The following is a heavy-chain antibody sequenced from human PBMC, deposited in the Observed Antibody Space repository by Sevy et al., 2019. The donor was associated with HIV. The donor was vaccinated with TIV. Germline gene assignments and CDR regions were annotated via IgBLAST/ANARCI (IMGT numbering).Heavy chain of an antibody. CDR1: GFTFVNYW. V-gene: IGHV3-7*01. J-gene: IGHJ5*02. CDR2: INEDGSEK. CDR3: ARAHTICSGADCSPGWFDP. D-gene: IGHD2-21*02. Sequence: GGSLRLSCAASGFTFVNYWMSWVRQAPGRGLEWVANINEDGSEKQFVDSVKGRSTISRDNGKNSLYLQMNSLRDKDTAIYYCARAHTICSGADCSPGWFDPWGQGTLVTVSS.